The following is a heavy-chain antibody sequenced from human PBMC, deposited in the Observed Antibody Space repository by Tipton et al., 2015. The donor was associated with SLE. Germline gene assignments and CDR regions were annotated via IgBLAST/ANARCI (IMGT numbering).Heavy chain of an antibody. J-gene: IGHJ4*02. V-gene: IGHV3-48*03. CDR3: ARDRGYSGYDPPGYFDY. Sequence: SLRFSCVASRFTFSNSDMNWVRQAPGKGLEWISYISSSGSTIFYADSVKGRFTISRVNSKNSLYLQMNSLRAEDTAVYYCARDRGYSGYDPPGYFDYWGQGTLVTVSS. CDR1: RFTFSNSD. D-gene: IGHD5-12*01. CDR2: ISSSGSTI.